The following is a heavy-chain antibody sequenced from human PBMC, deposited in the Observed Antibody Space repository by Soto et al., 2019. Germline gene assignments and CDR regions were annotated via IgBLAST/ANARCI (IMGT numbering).Heavy chain of an antibody. D-gene: IGHD2-2*01. CDR1: GGSISSYY. V-gene: IGHV4-59*01. CDR2: IYYSGST. J-gene: IGHJ6*02. Sequence: SETLSLTCTVSGGSISSYYWSWIRQPPGKGLEWIGYIYYSGSTNYNPSLKSRVTISVDTSKNQFSLKLSSVTAAGTAVYYCARPGADCSSTSCYAGGDYYGMDVWGQGTTVTVSS. CDR3: ARPGADCSSTSCYAGGDYYGMDV.